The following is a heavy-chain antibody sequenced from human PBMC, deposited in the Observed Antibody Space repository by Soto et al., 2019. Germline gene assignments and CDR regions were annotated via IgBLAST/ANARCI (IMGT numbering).Heavy chain of an antibody. D-gene: IGHD1-1*01. CDR3: VRDGTKTLRDWFDP. CDR2: IYATGTT. J-gene: IGHJ5*02. CDR1: GASISGFY. Sequence: PSETLSLTCTVSGASISGFYWSWIRKSAGKGLEWIVRIYATGTTDYNPSLKSRVMMSVDTSKKQFSLKLRSVTAADTDLYYCVRDGTKTLRDWFDPWGQG. V-gene: IGHV4-4*07.